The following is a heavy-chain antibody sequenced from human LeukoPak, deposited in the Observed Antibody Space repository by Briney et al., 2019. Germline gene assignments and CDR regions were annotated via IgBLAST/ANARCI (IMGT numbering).Heavy chain of an antibody. Sequence: PGGSLRLSCAASGFTVSSNYMSWVRQAPGKGLEWVSVIYRSGGTYYADSVKDRFTISRDNSKNTLYLQMNSLRADDTAVYYCAREISDDLGWFDPWGQGTLVTVS. CDR1: GFTVSSNY. CDR3: AREISDDLGWFDP. J-gene: IGHJ5*02. V-gene: IGHV3-66*01. CDR2: IYRSGGT. D-gene: IGHD2-21*01.